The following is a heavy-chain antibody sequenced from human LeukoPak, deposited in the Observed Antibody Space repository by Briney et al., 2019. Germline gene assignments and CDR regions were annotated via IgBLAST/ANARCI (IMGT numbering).Heavy chain of an antibody. Sequence: GRSLRLSCPASGFSFSSYGMHWVRQAPGKGLEWVEVISYHGSDTFYADSVKGRFTISRDNSKNTLYLQMNSLRVEDTAVYYCAKDLAGLQWLAPCFDYWGEGTLVTVSS. CDR2: ISYHGSDT. CDR1: GFSFSSYG. J-gene: IGHJ4*02. CDR3: AKDLAGLQWLAPCFDY. V-gene: IGHV3-30*18. D-gene: IGHD6-19*01.